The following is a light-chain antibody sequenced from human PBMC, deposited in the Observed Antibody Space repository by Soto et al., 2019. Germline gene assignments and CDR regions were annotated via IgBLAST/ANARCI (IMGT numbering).Light chain of an antibody. J-gene: IGLJ1*01. V-gene: IGLV2-11*01. Sequence: QSVRTQPRSVSGSPGQSVTISCTATSSDVGDYDFVSWYQQHPAKAPKLMIYDVSKRPSGVPDRFSGSRSGNTASLTISGLQAEDEADYYCCSYAGSYTLYVFGTGTKVTVL. CDR2: DVS. CDR1: SSDVGDYDF. CDR3: CSYAGSYTLYV.